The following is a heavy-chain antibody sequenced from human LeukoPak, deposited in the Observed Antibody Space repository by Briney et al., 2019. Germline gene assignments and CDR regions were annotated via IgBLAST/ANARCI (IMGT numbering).Heavy chain of an antibody. V-gene: IGHV1-69*05. CDR3: VTGYCSTTSCYPYNWFDP. D-gene: IGHD2-2*03. CDR2: IIPIFGTA. J-gene: IGHJ5*02. Sequence: SVKVSCKASGGTFSSYAISWVRQAPGQGLEWMGGIIPIFGTANYAQKFQGRVTITTDESTSTAYMELSSLRSEDTAVYYCVTGYCSTTSCYPYNWFDPWGQGTLVTVSS. CDR1: GGTFSSYA.